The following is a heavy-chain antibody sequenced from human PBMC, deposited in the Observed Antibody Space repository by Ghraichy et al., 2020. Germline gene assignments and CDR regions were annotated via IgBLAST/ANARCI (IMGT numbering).Heavy chain of an antibody. V-gene: IGHV3-23*01. J-gene: IGHJ4*02. CDR2: ISGSGGST. Sequence: LSLTCAASGFTFSSYAMSWVRQAPGKGLEWVSAISGSGGSTYYADSVKGRFTISRDNSKNTLYLQMNSLRAEDTAVYYCAKTTLRPYFDYWGQGTLVTVSS. CDR1: GFTFSSYA. CDR3: AKTTLRPYFDY. D-gene: IGHD4-17*01.